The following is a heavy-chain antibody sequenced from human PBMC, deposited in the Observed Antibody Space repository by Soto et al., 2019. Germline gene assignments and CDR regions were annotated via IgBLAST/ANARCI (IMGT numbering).Heavy chain of an antibody. V-gene: IGHV4-31*03. Sequence: QVQLQESGPGLVKPSQTLSLTCTVSGGSISSGGYYWSWIRQHPGKGLEWIGYIYYSGSTYYNPSLKSRATISVDTSKNQFSLKLSSVTAADTAVYYCARSDCSGGSCYSFYYYGMDVWGQGTTVTVSS. CDR2: IYYSGST. D-gene: IGHD2-15*01. CDR1: GGSISSGGYY. CDR3: ARSDCSGGSCYSFYYYGMDV. J-gene: IGHJ6*02.